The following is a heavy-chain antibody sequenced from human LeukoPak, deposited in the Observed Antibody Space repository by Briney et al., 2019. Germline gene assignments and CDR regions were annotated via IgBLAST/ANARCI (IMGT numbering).Heavy chain of an antibody. CDR2: IRYDGNKN. D-gene: IGHD3-16*01. CDR3: AKDMITFGGVDFGC. J-gene: IGHJ1*01. Sequence: GGSLRLSCIASGFNFSSYGMHWVRQTPGKGLNWVAFIRYDGNKNYYEDSVKGRFTISRDNSKNTVYLQMESLSDEDTAVYYCAKDMITFGGVDFGCWGQGTLVTVSS. CDR1: GFNFSSYG. V-gene: IGHV3-30*02.